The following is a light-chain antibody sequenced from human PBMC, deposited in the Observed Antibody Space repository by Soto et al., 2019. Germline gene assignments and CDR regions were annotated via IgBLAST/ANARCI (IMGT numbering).Light chain of an antibody. J-gene: IGKJ5*01. Sequence: DIVMTQSPLSLPVTPGEPASISCRSSQSLLHSSGDNYFDWYVQKPGQSPQLLIYWGSNRASGVPDRFSGSGSGKDFTLKISRVEAEDVGVYYCMQGERTPLTFGQGTRLEFK. V-gene: IGKV2-28*01. CDR3: MQGERTPLT. CDR1: QSLLHSSGDNY. CDR2: WGS.